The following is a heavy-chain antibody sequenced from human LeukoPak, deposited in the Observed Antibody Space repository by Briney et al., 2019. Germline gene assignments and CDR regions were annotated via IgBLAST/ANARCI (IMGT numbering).Heavy chain of an antibody. CDR3: ARDLGYYDSSGYFYFDI. V-gene: IGHV1-69*06. CDR2: IIPIFGTA. CDR1: GGTFSSYA. J-gene: IGHJ3*02. D-gene: IGHD3-22*01. Sequence: ASVKVSCKASGGTFSSYAISWVRQAPGQGLEWMGGIIPIFGTANYAQKFQGRVTITADKSTSTAYMELRSLRSDDTAVYYCARDLGYYDSSGYFYFDIWGQGTMVTVSS.